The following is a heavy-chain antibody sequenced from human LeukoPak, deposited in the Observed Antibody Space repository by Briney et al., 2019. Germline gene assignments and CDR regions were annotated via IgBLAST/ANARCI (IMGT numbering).Heavy chain of an antibody. CDR2: ISGSGGST. J-gene: IGHJ4*02. V-gene: IGHV3-23*01. Sequence: GGSLRLSCAASGFTFSSYAMSWVRQAPGKGLEWVSGISGSGGSTFYADSVKGRFTISRDNSKNTLYLQMNSLRAEDTAVYYCAKGTSSSCYSAPNYWGQGTLVTVSS. CDR3: AKGTSSSCYSAPNY. CDR1: GFTFSSYA. D-gene: IGHD2-15*01.